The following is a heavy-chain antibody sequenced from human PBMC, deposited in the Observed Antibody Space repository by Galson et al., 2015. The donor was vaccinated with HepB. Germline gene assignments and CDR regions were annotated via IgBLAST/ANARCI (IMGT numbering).Heavy chain of an antibody. D-gene: IGHD3-10*01. CDR1: GFTFSNYA. CDR3: ARDQRDHITMVRGQLLRWLDP. V-gene: IGHV3-30-3*01. Sequence: SLRLSCAASGFTFSNYAIHWVRQTPGKGLEWVAVISYDGGYKFYADSVKGRFSISRDNSKNTLYLQMNSLRDEDTAVYYCARDQRDHITMVRGQLLRWLDPWGQGTLVTVSS. J-gene: IGHJ5*02. CDR2: ISYDGGYK.